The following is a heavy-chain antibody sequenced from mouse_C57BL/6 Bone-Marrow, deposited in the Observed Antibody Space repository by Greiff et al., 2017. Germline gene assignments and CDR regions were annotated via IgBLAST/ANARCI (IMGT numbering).Heavy chain of an antibody. V-gene: IGHV5-17*01. Sequence: EVMLVESGGGLVKPGGSLKLSCAASGFTFSDYGMHWVRQAPEKGLEWVAYISSGSSTIYYADTVKGRFTISRDNAKNTLFLQMTSLRSADTAMYYCARPGYYGSSWYYFDYWGQGTTLTVSS. J-gene: IGHJ2*01. CDR3: ARPGYYGSSWYYFDY. D-gene: IGHD1-1*01. CDR2: ISSGSSTI. CDR1: GFTFSDYG.